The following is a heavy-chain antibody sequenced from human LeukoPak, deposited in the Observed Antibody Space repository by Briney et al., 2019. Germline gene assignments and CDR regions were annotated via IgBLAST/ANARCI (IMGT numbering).Heavy chain of an antibody. CDR2: ISSSGST. D-gene: IGHD6-19*01. V-gene: IGHV4-59*08. CDR1: GGSISRYF. CDR3: ARLIAVAGTFYHFDY. J-gene: IGHJ4*02. Sequence: SETLSLTCTVSGGSISRYFWTWIRLPPTKGLEWIGYISSSGSTSYNPSLTSRVTISIDTSKNHFSLKLSSVTAADTAVYYCARLIAVAGTFYHFDYWGQGTLVTVSS.